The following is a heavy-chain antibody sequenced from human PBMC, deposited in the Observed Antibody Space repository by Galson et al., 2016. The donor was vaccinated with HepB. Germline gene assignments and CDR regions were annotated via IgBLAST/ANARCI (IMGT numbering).Heavy chain of an antibody. CDR2: SYSSGTA. CDR1: GGFIESNNYF. CDR3: ARRVRWLADAFDV. D-gene: IGHD6-19*01. V-gene: IGHV4-39*01. Sequence: SETLSLTCGVSGGFIESNNYFWGWIRQPPGKGLEWIGNSYSSGTAYYNPSLKSRVTISVEKSKIQFSLTLTSVTAADTAVYYCARRVRWLADAFDVWGQGTLVIVSS. J-gene: IGHJ3*01.